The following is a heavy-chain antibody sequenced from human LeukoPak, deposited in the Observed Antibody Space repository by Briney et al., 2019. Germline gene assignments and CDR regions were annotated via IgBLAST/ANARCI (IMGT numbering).Heavy chain of an antibody. Sequence: GGSLRLSCAASGFTFSSYTMTWVRQAPGEGLEWVSTISGSGDTSFYADSVKGRFTISRDSSRNTLYLQMNSLTAEDTTVYYCVKAPLRGYYFWSGLSSFDCWGQGTLVTVSS. J-gene: IGHJ4*02. D-gene: IGHD3-3*01. V-gene: IGHV3-23*01. CDR1: GFTFSSYT. CDR2: ISGSGDTS. CDR3: VKAPLRGYYFWSGLSSFDC.